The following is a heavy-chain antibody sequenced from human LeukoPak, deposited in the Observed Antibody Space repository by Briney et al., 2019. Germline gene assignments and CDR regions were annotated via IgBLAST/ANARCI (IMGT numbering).Heavy chain of an antibody. J-gene: IGHJ3*02. V-gene: IGHV4-4*07. CDR2: IYTSGST. D-gene: IGHD3-16*02. CDR1: GGSISSYY. CDR3: ARGRDYVWGSYRPDAFDI. Sequence: RPSETLSLTCTVSGGSISSYYWSWIRRPAGKGLEWIGRIYTSGSTNYNPSLKSRVTMSVDTSKNQFSLKLSSVTAADTAVYYCARGRDYVWGSYRPDAFDIWGQGTMVTVSS.